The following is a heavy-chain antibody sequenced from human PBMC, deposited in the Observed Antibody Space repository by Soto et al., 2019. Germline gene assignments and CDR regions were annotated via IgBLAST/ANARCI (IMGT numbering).Heavy chain of an antibody. CDR3: ARSHIVPRLLMYPYDY. CDR2: IYYDGST. Sequence: QLQLQESGPGLVKPSETLSLTCTVSGASISSGSFYWGWIRQPPGKGLESIANIYYDGSTYYNPSLKSRVTISLDTSKNQFSLKLSSVTAADTAVCYCARSHIVPRLLMYPYDYWGQGTLVTVSS. J-gene: IGHJ4*02. D-gene: IGHD6-6*01. V-gene: IGHV4-39*01. CDR1: GASISSGSFY.